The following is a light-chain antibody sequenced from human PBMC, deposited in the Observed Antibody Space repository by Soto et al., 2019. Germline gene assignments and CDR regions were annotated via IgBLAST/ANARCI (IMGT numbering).Light chain of an antibody. CDR1: NIGSKS. J-gene: IGLJ7*01. CDR3: QVWDSSPAV. CDR2: YDS. V-gene: IGLV3-21*04. Sequence: SYELTQPPSVSVAPGKTARITCGGNNIGSKSVHWYQQKPGQAPVLVIYYDSDRPSGIPERFSGSNSVNTATLTISRVEAGDEADYYCQVWDSSPAVFGGGTQLTVL.